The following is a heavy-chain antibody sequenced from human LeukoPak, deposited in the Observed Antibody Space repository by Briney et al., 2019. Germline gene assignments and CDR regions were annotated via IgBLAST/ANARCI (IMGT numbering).Heavy chain of an antibody. J-gene: IGHJ6*03. CDR3: ASIRGSSSWYYYYYMDV. D-gene: IGHD6-6*01. CDR1: GGSFSGYY. CDR2: INHSGST. Sequence: KPSETLSLTCAVYGGSFSGYYWSWIRQPPGKGLEWIGEINHSGSTNYNPSLKSRVTISVDTSKNQFSLKLSSVTAADTAVYYCASIRGSSSWYYYYYMDVWGKGTTVTVSS. V-gene: IGHV4-34*01.